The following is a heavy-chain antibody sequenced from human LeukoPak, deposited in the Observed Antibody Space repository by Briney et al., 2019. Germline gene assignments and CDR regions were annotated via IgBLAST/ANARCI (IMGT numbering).Heavy chain of an antibody. Sequence: GGSLRLSCAASGFTVSSNYMSWVRQAPGKGLEWVSVIYTDGTTHYADSVKGRFTISRDSSKNTLYLQMSSLRAEDTAVYYCARSASYDSTSYYIYYFLDVWGKGTTVTISS. D-gene: IGHD3-22*01. CDR3: ARSASYDSTSYYIYYFLDV. CDR2: IYTDGTT. CDR1: GFTVSSNY. V-gene: IGHV3-66*01. J-gene: IGHJ6*03.